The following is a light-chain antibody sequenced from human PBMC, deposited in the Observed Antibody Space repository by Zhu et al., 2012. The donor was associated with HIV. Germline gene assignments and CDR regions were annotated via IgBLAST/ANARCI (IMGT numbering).Light chain of an antibody. CDR1: QGISNH. CDR2: GAS. CDR3: QQYDKYSEFT. J-gene: IGKJ2*01. Sequence: DIQLTQSPSFLSASVGDRVTITCRASQGISNHLAWYHQKPGKAPKLLIYGASVLQSGVPSRFSGSGSGTEFTLTISSLQPDDFATYYCQQYDKYSEFTFGQGTKVEMK. V-gene: IGKV1-9*01.